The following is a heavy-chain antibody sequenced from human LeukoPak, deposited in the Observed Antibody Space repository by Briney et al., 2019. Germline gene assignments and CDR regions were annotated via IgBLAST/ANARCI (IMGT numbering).Heavy chain of an antibody. CDR3: ARGEWTSSSIHV. CDR2: ISSSSSYI. D-gene: IGHD6-6*01. Sequence: GGSLRLSCAASGFTFSSYSMNWVRQAPGKGLEWVSSISSSSSYIYYADSLKGRFTISRDNAKNSLYLQMNSLRAEDTAVYSCARGEWTSSSIHVWGKGTTVTVSS. V-gene: IGHV3-21*01. CDR1: GFTFSSYS. J-gene: IGHJ6*04.